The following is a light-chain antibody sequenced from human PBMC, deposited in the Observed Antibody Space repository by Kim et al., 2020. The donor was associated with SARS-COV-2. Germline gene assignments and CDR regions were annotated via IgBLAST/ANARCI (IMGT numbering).Light chain of an antibody. V-gene: IGKV1-16*01. J-gene: IGKJ1*01. CDR1: QDIGID. CDR2: AAS. CDR3: QQSHSYPRT. Sequence: DIQMTQTPSSLSASVGDRVTITCRASQDIGIDLAWFQQKPGNAPKSLIYAASSLQSGVPSRFSGSRSGTEYTFSISSLQPEDFGTYYCQQSHSYPRTFGQGTKVDIK.